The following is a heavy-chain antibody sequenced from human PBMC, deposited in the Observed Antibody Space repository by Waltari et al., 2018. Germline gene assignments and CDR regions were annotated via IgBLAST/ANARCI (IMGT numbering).Heavy chain of an antibody. Sequence: EVQLVESGGALVHPGGSLRLSCAASGFTFRSNQMAWVRQAPGKGLEWVSIIYAAGSTYYADSVMGRFTISRDNSKNTLHLQMNSLRSEDTAIYYCATARDEETAMVYFDHWGEGSLVSVSS. D-gene: IGHD5-18*01. CDR1: GFTFRSNQ. J-gene: IGHJ4*02. CDR2: IYAAGST. CDR3: ATARDEETAMVYFDH. V-gene: IGHV3-66*02.